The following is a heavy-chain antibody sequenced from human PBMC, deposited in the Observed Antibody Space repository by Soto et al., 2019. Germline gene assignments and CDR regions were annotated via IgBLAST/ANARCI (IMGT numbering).Heavy chain of an antibody. J-gene: IGHJ4*02. D-gene: IGHD5-12*01. Sequence: EVQLLESGGGLVQPGGSLRLSCAASGFTFSSYAMSWVRQAPGKGLEWVSAISGSGGSTYYADSVKGRFTISRDNSKNTLYLQMNSPIAEDTAVYYCAKDGGYSGYEEVWGQGSLVTVSS. V-gene: IGHV3-23*01. CDR3: AKDGGYSGYEEV. CDR1: GFTFSSYA. CDR2: ISGSGGST.